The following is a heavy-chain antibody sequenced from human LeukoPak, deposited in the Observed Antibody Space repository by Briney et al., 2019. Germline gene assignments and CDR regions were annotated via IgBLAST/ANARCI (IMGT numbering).Heavy chain of an antibody. CDR3: GRGSSRWYAVDD. CDR1: GFTFSSYC. CDR2: IWFDGSKK. D-gene: IGHD6-13*01. V-gene: IGHV3-33*01. J-gene: IGHJ4*02. Sequence: GGSLRLSCAASGFTFSSYCMHWVRQAPGKGLEWVAVIWFDGSKKYYADSVKGRFTISRDNSKNTLFLQMNNLRAEDTAVYYCGRGSSRWYAVDDWGQGTLVTVSS.